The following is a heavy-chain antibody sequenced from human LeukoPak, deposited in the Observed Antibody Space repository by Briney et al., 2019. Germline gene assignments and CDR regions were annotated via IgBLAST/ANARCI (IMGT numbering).Heavy chain of an antibody. D-gene: IGHD3-22*01. CDR3: ARKRSGYYYDSSGYPPDY. CDR2: INHSGST. Sequence: LSHTLSLTCAVYGGSFSGYYWSWIRQPPGKGLEWIGEINHSGSTNYNPSLKSRVTISVDTSKNQFSLKLSSVTAADTAVYYCARKRSGYYYDSSGYPPDYWGQGTLVTVSS. V-gene: IGHV4-34*01. CDR1: GGSFSGYY. J-gene: IGHJ4*02.